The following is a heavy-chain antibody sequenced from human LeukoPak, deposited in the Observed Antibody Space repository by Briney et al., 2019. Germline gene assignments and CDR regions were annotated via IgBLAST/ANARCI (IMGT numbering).Heavy chain of an antibody. CDR2: TYYSGSN. Sequence: SETLSLTCTVSGVSMSRSNYYWGWIRQPPGKGLEWIGNTYYSGSNYYNTSLKSRVTISVDTSKSDFSLKLTSVTAADTALYDWATLGDDLWGSFRASVAYWGQGTLVIVSS. D-gene: IGHD3-16*02. CDR3: ATLGDDLWGSFRASVAY. CDR1: GVSMSRSNYY. J-gene: IGHJ4*02. V-gene: IGHV4-39*02.